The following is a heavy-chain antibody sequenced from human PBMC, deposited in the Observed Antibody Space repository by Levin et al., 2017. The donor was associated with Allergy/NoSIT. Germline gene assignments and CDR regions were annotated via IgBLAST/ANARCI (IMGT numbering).Heavy chain of an antibody. V-gene: IGHV4-59*01. D-gene: IGHD1-26*01. J-gene: IGHJ6*02. CDR1: GGSISSYY. Sequence: ETLSLTCTVSGGSISSYYWSWIRQPPGKGLEWIGYIYYIGSTNYNPSLKSRVTISVDTSKNQFSLKLSSVTAADTAVYYCARDRVIVGTTNYYYGMDGWGQGTTVTVSS. CDR3: ARDRVIVGTTNYYYGMDG. CDR2: IYYIGST.